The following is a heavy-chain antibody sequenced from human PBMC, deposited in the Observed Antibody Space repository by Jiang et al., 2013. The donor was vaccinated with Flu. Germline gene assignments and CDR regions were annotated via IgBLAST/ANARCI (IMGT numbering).Heavy chain of an antibody. V-gene: IGHV5-51*01. D-gene: IGHD6-13*01. Sequence: PGESLKISCKGSGYTFATYWIAWVRQMPGKGLEWMGIIYPDDSDTRYSPSFQGQVTISADKSISTAFLQWSSLRASDTAMYYCATSQGRGIAAGLDYWGQGTLVTVSS. J-gene: IGHJ4*02. CDR1: GYTFATYW. CDR2: IYPDDSDT. CDR3: ATSQGRGIAAGLDY.